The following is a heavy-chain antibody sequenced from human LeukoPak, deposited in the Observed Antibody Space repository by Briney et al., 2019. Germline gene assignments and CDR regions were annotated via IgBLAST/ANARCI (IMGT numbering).Heavy chain of an antibody. CDR3: ARDPYDILTYDY. J-gene: IGHJ4*02. V-gene: IGHV3-21*01. D-gene: IGHD3-9*01. CDR2: ISSSSSYI. Sequence: KAGGSLRLSCAASGFTFSSYSMNWVRQAPGKGLEWVSSISSSSSYIYYADSVKGRFTISRDNAKNSLYLQMNSLRAEDTAVYYCARDPYDILTYDYWGQGTLVTVSS. CDR1: GFTFSSYS.